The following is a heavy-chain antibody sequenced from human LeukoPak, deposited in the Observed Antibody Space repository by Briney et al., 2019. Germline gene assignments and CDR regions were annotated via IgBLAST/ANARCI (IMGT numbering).Heavy chain of an antibody. V-gene: IGHV3-23*02. J-gene: IGHJ4*02. Sequence: GGSLRLSCAASGFTFSNYAMSWVRQALGQGLEWVSSIDGRGDQTYHGASVKGRFPIPRDNSNNMLFLQLNGLRAEDTAMYYCAKDVSRRGYYAFFDYWGQGALVTVSS. CDR1: GFTFSNYA. D-gene: IGHD3-3*01. CDR2: IDGRGDQT. CDR3: AKDVSRRGYYAFFDY.